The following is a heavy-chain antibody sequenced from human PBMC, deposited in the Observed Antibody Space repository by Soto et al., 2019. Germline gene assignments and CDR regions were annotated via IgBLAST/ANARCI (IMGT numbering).Heavy chain of an antibody. CDR3: ARASLEDIVVVVAAAYAFDI. Sequence: GASVKVSCKASGYTFTSYDINWVRQATRQGLEWLGWMNPNSGNTGYAQKFQGRVTMTRYTSISTAYMELSSLRSEDTAVYYCARASLEDIVVVVAAAYAFDIWGQGTMVTVSS. CDR2: MNPNSGNT. J-gene: IGHJ3*02. CDR1: GYTFTSYD. D-gene: IGHD2-15*01. V-gene: IGHV1-8*02.